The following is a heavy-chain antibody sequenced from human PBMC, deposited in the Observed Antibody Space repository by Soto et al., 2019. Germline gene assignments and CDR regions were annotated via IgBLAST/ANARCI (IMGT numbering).Heavy chain of an antibody. V-gene: IGHV3-11*01. Sequence: LRLSCAAAGFTFSDYYMSWIRQAPGKGLEWVSDISSSGSTIYYADSVKGRFTISRDNAKNSLFLQMNGLRAEDTAVYYCARDSSLYCSGGRCYVDYWGQGTLVTVSS. CDR1: GFTFSDYY. J-gene: IGHJ4*02. CDR2: ISSSGSTI. D-gene: IGHD2-15*01. CDR3: ARDSSLYCSGGRCYVDY.